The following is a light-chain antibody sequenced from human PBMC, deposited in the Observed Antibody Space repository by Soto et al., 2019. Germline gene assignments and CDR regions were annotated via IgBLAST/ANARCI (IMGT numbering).Light chain of an antibody. CDR2: EVS. Sequence: QSALTQPASVSGSPGQSITISCTGTSSDVGGYNYVSWYQQHPGKAPKLMIYEVSNRPSGVSYRFSGSKSGNTASLTISGLQAEDEADYYCTSYTTSSTVIFGGWTQLTVL. J-gene: IGLJ2*01. V-gene: IGLV2-14*01. CDR3: TSYTTSSTVI. CDR1: SSDVGGYNY.